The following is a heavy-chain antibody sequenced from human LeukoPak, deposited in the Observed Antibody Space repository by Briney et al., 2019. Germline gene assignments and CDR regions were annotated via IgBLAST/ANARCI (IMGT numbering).Heavy chain of an antibody. J-gene: IGHJ4*02. Sequence: SETLSLTCTVSGGSISSSSYYWGWIRQPPGKGLEWIGSIYYSGSTYYNPSLKSRVTISVDTSKNQFSLNLNSVTAADTAVYYCASRKLANGYWGQGTLVTVSS. CDR3: ASRKLANGY. D-gene: IGHD1-1*01. CDR2: IYYSGST. CDR1: GGSISSSSYY. V-gene: IGHV4-39*07.